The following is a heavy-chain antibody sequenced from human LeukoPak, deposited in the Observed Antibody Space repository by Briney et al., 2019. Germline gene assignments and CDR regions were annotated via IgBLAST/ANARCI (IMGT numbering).Heavy chain of an antibody. Sequence: GRSLRLSCAASGFTFSSYGMHWVRQAPGKGLEWVAVISYDGSNKYYADSVKGRFTISRDNAKNSLYLQMNSLRAEDTAVYYCARLESQVFDYWGQGTLVTVSS. CDR2: ISYDGSNK. J-gene: IGHJ4*02. CDR3: ARLESQVFDY. CDR1: GFTFSSYG. D-gene: IGHD1-1*01. V-gene: IGHV3-30*03.